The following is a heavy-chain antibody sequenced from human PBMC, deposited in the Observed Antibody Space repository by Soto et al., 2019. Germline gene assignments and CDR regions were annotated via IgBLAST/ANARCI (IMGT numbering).Heavy chain of an antibody. Sequence: GGSLRLSCAASGFTFSSYSMNWVRQAPGKGLEWVSSISSSSSYIYYADSVKGRFTISRDNAKSSLYLQMNSLRAEDTAVYYCARDGYSSDAFDIWGQGTMVTVSS. J-gene: IGHJ3*02. CDR3: ARDGYSSDAFDI. V-gene: IGHV3-21*01. D-gene: IGHD6-13*01. CDR2: ISSSSSYI. CDR1: GFTFSSYS.